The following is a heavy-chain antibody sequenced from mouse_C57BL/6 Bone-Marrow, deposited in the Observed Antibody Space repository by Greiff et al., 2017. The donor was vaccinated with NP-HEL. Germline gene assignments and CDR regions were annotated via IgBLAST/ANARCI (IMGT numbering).Heavy chain of an antibody. J-gene: IGHJ2*01. CDR1: GFTFSSYT. D-gene: IGHD2-2*01. CDR3: ARQEVYYGYDKGFDY. V-gene: IGHV5-9*01. Sequence: EVKVVESGGGLEKPGGSLKLSCAASGFTFSSYTMSWVRQTPEKRLEWVATISGGGGNTYYPDSVKGRFTISRDNATNTLYLQMSRLRSEDTALYYCARQEVYYGYDKGFDYWGQGTTLTVSS. CDR2: ISGGGGNT.